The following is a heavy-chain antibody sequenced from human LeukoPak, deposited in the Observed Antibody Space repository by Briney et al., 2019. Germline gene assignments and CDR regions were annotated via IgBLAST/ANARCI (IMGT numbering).Heavy chain of an antibody. CDR1: GGSISTYS. D-gene: IGHD5-18*01. CDR3: ARAGSIYGRVDY. J-gene: IGHJ4*02. CDR2: MYYSGTT. V-gene: IGHV4-59*13. Sequence: SETLSLTCSVSGGSISTYSWSWIRLPPGKGLEWVGHMYYSGTTKYNPSLKSRVTISVDTSKNQFSLRLSSVTAADTAVYFCARAGSIYGRVDYWGQGTLVTVSS.